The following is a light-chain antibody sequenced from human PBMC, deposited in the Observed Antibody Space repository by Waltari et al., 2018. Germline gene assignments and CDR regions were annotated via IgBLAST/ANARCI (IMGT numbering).Light chain of an antibody. CDR1: NISTQA. J-gene: IGLJ1*01. Sequence: SYVLTQPPSASVAPGQTARIPCEGNNISTQAVHWYQQRPGQAPVLVVYDDSARPSGIPERFSGSNSGNTATLTISRVEAGDEADYYCQVWDSGSDRFYVFGAGTKVTVL. CDR2: DDS. V-gene: IGLV3-21*02. CDR3: QVWDSGSDRFYV.